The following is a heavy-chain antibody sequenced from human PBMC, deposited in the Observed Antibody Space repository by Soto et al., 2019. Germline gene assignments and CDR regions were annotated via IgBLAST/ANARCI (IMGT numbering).Heavy chain of an antibody. CDR3: ARDTLSGIVGARCEAFDI. J-gene: IGHJ3*02. D-gene: IGHD1-26*01. Sequence: QVQLQESGPGLVKPSGTLSLTCAVSGGSISRSNWWSWVRQPPGKGLEWIGEIYHSGSTNYNPSRKSHVTMSVEQSKNQSSLKRSSVTAADTAVYYCARDTLSGIVGARCEAFDIWGQGTMVTVSS. CDR2: IYHSGST. CDR1: GGSISRSNW. V-gene: IGHV4-4*02.